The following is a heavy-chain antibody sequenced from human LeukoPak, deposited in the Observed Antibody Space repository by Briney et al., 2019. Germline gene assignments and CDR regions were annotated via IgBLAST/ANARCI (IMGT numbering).Heavy chain of an antibody. V-gene: IGHV4-59*08. CDR1: GGSISSYY. D-gene: IGHD6-13*01. CDR2: IYYSGST. J-gene: IGHJ5*02. Sequence: SETLSLTCTVSGGSISSYYWSWIRQPPGKGLEWIGCIYYSGSTNYNPSLKGRVTISVDTSKNQFSLKLSSVTAADTAVYYCARHSSSWYWNNWFDPWGQGTLVTVSS. CDR3: ARHSSSWYWNNWFDP.